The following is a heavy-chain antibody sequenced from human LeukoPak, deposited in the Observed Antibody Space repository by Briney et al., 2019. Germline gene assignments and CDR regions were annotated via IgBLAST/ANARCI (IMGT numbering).Heavy chain of an antibody. Sequence: SVKVSCKASGFTFSRTGLKWVRQARGQRPEWIGWIVVGSGNTTHAQKFQERLTITRDMSTSTAYMELSSLRSDDTAVYYCAAATKGAFDIWDQGTMVTVSS. J-gene: IGHJ3*02. CDR1: GFTFSRTG. V-gene: IGHV1-58*01. CDR2: IVVGSGNT. CDR3: AAATKGAFDI. D-gene: IGHD5-24*01.